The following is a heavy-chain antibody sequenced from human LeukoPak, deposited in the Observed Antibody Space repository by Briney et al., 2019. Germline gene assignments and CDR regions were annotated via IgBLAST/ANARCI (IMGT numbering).Heavy chain of an antibody. D-gene: IGHD2-15*01. CDR3: ALGYCSGGSCSAFDI. V-gene: IGHV4-34*01. Sequence: NPSETLSLTCAVYGGSFSGYYWSWIRQPPGKGLEWIGQINHSGSTNYSPSLKSRVTISVDTSKNQFSLKLSSVTAADTAVYYCALGYCSGGSCSAFDIWGQGTMVTVSS. CDR1: GGSFSGYY. J-gene: IGHJ3*02. CDR2: INHSGST.